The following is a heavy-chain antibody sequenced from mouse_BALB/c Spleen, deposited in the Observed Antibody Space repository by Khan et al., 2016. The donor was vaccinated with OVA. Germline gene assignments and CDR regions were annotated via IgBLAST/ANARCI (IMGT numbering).Heavy chain of an antibody. CDR1: GYTFTNYG. D-gene: IGHD2-10*01. CDR2: INTNTGEP. J-gene: IGHJ4*01. V-gene: IGHV9-3-1*01. CDR3: ARPPYFSYVMVY. Sequence: QIQLVQSGPELKKPGETVKISCKASGYTFTNYGLNWVKQAPGKGLHWMGWINTNTGEPTYAVDFKGRFAFSLETSASTAHLQINNLKNEDTATYFCARPPYFSYVMVYWGQGTSVTVSS.